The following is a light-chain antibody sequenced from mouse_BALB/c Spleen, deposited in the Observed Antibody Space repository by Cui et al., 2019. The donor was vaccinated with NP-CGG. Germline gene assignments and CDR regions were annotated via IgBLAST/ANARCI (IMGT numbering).Light chain of an antibody. Sequence: QAVLTLESALTTSPGETVTLTCRSSTGAVTTSNYANWVQEKPDHLFTGLIGGTNNRAPGVPARFSGSLIGDKAALTITGAQTEDETKYFCALWYSNHWVFGGGTKLTVL. CDR3: ALWYSNHWV. V-gene: IGLV1*01. CDR1: TGAVTTSNY. J-gene: IGLJ1*01. CDR2: GTN.